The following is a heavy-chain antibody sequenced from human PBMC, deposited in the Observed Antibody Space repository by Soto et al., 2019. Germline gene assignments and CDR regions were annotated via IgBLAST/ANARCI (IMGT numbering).Heavy chain of an antibody. CDR1: GYTFTAYW. Sequence: ESLKSSVKGSGYTFTAYWSTCVLQMPGKGLEWMGRIDPSDSYINYSPSFQGHVTISADKSVSAAYLQWSSLEASDTAIYYCARHGGYYSSSSEVSGYSGMDVWGHGTTVTVSS. D-gene: IGHD6-6*01. CDR3: ARHGGYYSSSSEVSGYSGMDV. J-gene: IGHJ6*02. CDR2: IDPSDSYI. V-gene: IGHV5-10-1*01.